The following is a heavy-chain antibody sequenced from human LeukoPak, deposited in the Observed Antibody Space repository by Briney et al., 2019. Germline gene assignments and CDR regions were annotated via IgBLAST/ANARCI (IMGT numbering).Heavy chain of an antibody. CDR2: ISGSGGST. V-gene: IGHV3-23*01. J-gene: IGHJ4*02. Sequence: GGSLRLSCAASGFTFSSYAMSWVRQAPGKGLEWVSVISGSGGSTYHADSVKGRFTISRDNSKNTLYLQMNGLRAEDTAVYYCAKANHVVPIDYWGQGTLVTVSS. CDR3: AKANHVVPIDY. D-gene: IGHD2-2*01. CDR1: GFTFSSYA.